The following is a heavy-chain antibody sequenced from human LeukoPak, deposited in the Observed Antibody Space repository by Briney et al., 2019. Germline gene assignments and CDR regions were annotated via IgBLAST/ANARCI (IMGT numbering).Heavy chain of an antibody. CDR3: ERIRSLYYVIFDY. CDR2: IKEDGSGT. CDR1: GFNFRSFW. D-gene: IGHD3-3*01. Sequence: PGGSLRLSCAVSGFNFRSFWMSWVRQAPGKGLEWVANIKEDGSGTFYVDSVKGRFTISRDNAKNSLYLQMSSLRAEDTAMYYCERIRSLYYVIFDYWGQGALVTVSS. V-gene: IGHV3-7*03. J-gene: IGHJ4*02.